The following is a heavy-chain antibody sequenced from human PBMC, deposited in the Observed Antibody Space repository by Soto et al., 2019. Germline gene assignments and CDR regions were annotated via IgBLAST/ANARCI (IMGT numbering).Heavy chain of an antibody. V-gene: IGHV3-11*06. CDR3: ARIGYRSSWYEVDY. J-gene: IGHJ4*02. CDR2: ISSSGSYR. D-gene: IGHD6-13*01. CDR1: GFTFSDYY. Sequence: GGSLRLYGAASGFTFSDYYMTWIRQAPGKGLEWVSYISSSGSYRNYVDSMRGRFTISRDNTKNLLYLQMNSLRAEDTAVYYCARIGYRSSWYEVDYWGQGTQVTVSS.